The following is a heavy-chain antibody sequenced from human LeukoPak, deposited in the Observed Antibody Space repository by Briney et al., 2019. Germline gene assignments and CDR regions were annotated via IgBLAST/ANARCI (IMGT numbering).Heavy chain of an antibody. J-gene: IGHJ4*02. Sequence: GGSLRLSCAASGFTFSSYAMHWVRQAPGKGPEWVAVISYDGSNKYYADSVKGRFTISRDNSKNTLYLQMNSLRAEDTAVYYCARDGIGAAAAYYFDYWGQGTLVTVSS. D-gene: IGHD6-25*01. CDR3: ARDGIGAAAAYYFDY. V-gene: IGHV3-30*04. CDR2: ISYDGSNK. CDR1: GFTFSSYA.